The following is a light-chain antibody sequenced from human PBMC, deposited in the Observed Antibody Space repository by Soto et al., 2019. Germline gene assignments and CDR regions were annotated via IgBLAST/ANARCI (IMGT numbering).Light chain of an antibody. CDR3: QQYNKWPPLT. V-gene: IGKV3-15*01. CDR1: QSVASN. J-gene: IGKJ4*01. Sequence: EIVLTQSPATLSLSPGERATLSCRASQSVASNLAWYQQKPAQAPRLLMYGASTRATGIPARFSGSGSGTEFTLTISSLQSEDFGVYYCQQYNKWPPLTFGGGTKVDIK. CDR2: GAS.